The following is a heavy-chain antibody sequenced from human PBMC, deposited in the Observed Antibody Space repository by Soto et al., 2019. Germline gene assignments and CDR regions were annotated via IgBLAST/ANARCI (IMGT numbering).Heavy chain of an antibody. D-gene: IGHD4-17*01. V-gene: IGHV3-49*03. CDR3: TRDPSMTTVTTVFDP. J-gene: IGHJ5*02. Sequence: PGGSLRLCCTASGFTFGDYAMSWFRQAPGKGLEWVGFIRSKAYGGTTEYAASVKGRFTISRDDSKSIAYLQMNSLKTEDTAVYYCTRDPSMTTVTTVFDPWGQGTLVTVSS. CDR2: IRSKAYGGTT. CDR1: GFTFGDYA.